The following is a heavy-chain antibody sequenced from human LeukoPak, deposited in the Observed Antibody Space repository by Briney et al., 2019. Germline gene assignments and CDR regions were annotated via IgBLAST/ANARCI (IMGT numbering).Heavy chain of an antibody. D-gene: IGHD3-10*01. CDR1: GYRFTSYW. CDR2: IYPGDSDT. Sequence: GESLKISCKGSGYRFTSYWIGWVRQMPGKGLEWMGIIYPGDSDTGYSPSFQGQVTISADESVSTAYLQWSSLKASDTAMYFCARQMTYGSDYWGQGTLVTVSS. CDR3: ARQMTYGSDY. J-gene: IGHJ4*02. V-gene: IGHV5-51*01.